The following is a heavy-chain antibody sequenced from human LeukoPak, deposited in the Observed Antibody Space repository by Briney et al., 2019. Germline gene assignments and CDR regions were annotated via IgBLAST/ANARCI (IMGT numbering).Heavy chain of an antibody. J-gene: IGHJ4*02. V-gene: IGHV3-48*03. Sequence: HSGGSLRLSCAASGFTFSSYEMNWVHQAPGKGLEWVSYISSSGSTIYYADSVKGRFTISRDNAKNSLYLQMNSLRAEDTAVYYCARDSDTAYYWGQGTLVTVSS. CDR1: GFTFSSYE. CDR2: ISSSGSTI. CDR3: ARDSDTAYY. D-gene: IGHD5-18*01.